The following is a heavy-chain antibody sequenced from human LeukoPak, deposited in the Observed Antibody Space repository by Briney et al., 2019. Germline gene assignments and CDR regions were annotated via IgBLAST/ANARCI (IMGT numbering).Heavy chain of an antibody. J-gene: IGHJ3*02. V-gene: IGHV3-21*01. CDR2: ISSSSSYI. CDR3: ARDLSWLLGYGAFDI. D-gene: IGHD3-22*01. CDR1: GFTFSSYS. Sequence: GGSLRLSCAASGFTFSSYSMNWVRQAPGKGLEWVSSISSSSSYIYYADSVKGRFTISRDNAKNSLYLQMNSLRAEDTAVYYCARDLSWLLGYGAFDIWSQGTMVTVSS.